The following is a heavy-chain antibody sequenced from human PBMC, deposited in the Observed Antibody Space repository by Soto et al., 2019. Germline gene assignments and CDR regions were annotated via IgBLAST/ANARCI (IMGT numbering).Heavy chain of an antibody. V-gene: IGHV3-66*01. CDR1: GFTVSNHY. Sequence: EEQLVESGGALVQPGGPLRLSCAASGFTVSNHYMSWVRQAPGKGLEWVSLIYSGGSTYYADSVKGRFTISRDSSKNTLYLQMNSLRAEDTAMYYCAAYSHKGYWGQGTLVTVSS. CDR2: IYSGGST. D-gene: IGHD3-16*01. J-gene: IGHJ4*02. CDR3: AAYSHKGY.